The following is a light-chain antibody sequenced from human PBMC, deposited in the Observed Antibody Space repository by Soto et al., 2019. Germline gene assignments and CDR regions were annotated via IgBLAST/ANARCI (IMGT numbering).Light chain of an antibody. J-gene: IGLJ1*01. Sequence: QSVLTQPPSVSGAPRQRVTISCSGSSSNIGSNAVNWYQQFPGKAPKLLIYYDDLVASGVSARFSGSKSGTSASLAISGPQCEDGGDYSCAAGDDSTKSHVFGTGTKVTVL. CDR1: SSNIGSNA. CDR2: YDD. V-gene: IGLV1-36*01. CDR3: AAGDDSTKSHV.